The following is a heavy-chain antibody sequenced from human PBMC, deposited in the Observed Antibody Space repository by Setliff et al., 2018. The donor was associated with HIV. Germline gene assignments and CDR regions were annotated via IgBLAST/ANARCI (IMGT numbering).Heavy chain of an antibody. CDR2: ISGISDKI. J-gene: IGHJ4*02. V-gene: IGHV3-11*03. D-gene: IGHD3-22*01. CDR3: ATAAFYDTSGFYAQ. Sequence: PGGSLRLSCRASGFTFRKYDMSWLRQAPGKGLEWVADISGISDKIKYVDSVKGRFTISRDNAKNSLYHQMNNLRREDTALYYCATAAFYDTSGFYAQWGRGTLVTVSS. CDR1: GFTFRKYD.